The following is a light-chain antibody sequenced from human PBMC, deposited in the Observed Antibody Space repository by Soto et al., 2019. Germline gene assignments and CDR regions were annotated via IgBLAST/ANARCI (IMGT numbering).Light chain of an antibody. V-gene: IGKV3-20*01. Sequence: EIVLTQSPGTLSLSPGERATLSCRANQSVSSSYLAWYQQKPGQAPRLLIYGASSRATGIPDRFSGSGSGTDFTLTISRLEPEDFAVYYCQQYGSSPPQTFGQGTKVDIK. CDR2: GAS. CDR1: QSVSSSY. CDR3: QQYGSSPPQT. J-gene: IGKJ1*01.